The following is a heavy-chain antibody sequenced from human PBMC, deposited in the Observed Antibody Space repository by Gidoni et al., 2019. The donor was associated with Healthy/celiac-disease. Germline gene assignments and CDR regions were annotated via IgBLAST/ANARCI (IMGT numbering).Heavy chain of an antibody. D-gene: IGHD6-13*01. CDR3: ARDQRQPGEFDY. CDR2: IWYDGSNK. J-gene: IGHJ4*02. Sequence: QVQLVESGGGVVQPGRSLRLSCPASGFTFRSYGMHWVRQAPGKGLEWVAVIWYDGSNKYYADSVKGRFTISRDNSKNTLYLQMNSLRAEDTAVYYCARDQRQPGEFDYWGQGTLVTVSS. CDR1: GFTFRSYG. V-gene: IGHV3-33*01.